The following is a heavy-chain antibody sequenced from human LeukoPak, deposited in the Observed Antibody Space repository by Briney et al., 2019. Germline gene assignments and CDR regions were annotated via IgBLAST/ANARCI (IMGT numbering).Heavy chain of an antibody. CDR3: AKDRVPAAFDY. CDR2: ISYDGSNK. J-gene: IGHJ4*02. D-gene: IGHD2-2*01. V-gene: IGHV3-30-3*01. Sequence: GGSLRLSRAASGFTFSNYPMHWVRQAPGRGLEWVAVISYDGSNKYYADSVKGRFTISRDNSKNTLYLQMNSLRAEDTAVYYCAKDRVPAAFDYWGQGTLVTVSS. CDR1: GFTFSNYP.